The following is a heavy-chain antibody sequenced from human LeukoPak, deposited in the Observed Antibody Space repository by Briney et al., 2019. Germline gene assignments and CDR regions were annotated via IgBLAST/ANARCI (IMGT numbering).Heavy chain of an antibody. CDR2: ISGSGGST. D-gene: IGHD3-10*01. V-gene: IGHV3-23*01. CDR3: AELFVGYYFDY. J-gene: IGHJ4*02. Sequence: GGSLRLSCAASGFTFSSYAMSWVRQTPGKGLEWVSAISGSGGSTYYADSVKGRFTISRDNSKNTLYLQMNSLRAEDTAVYYCAELFVGYYFDYWGQGTLVTVSS. CDR1: GFTFSSYA.